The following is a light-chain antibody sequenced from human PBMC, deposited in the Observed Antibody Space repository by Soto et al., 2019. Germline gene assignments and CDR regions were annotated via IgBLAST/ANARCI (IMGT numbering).Light chain of an antibody. CDR2: DAS. CDR1: QSVSSY. Sequence: EIVLTQSPATLSLSPGERATLSCRASQSVSSYLAWYQQKPGQAPRLLIYDASTRATGIPARFSGSGSGTDFALTISSLEPEDFAVYYCQQRSKWPLTFGQGTKVEIK. J-gene: IGKJ1*01. V-gene: IGKV3-11*01. CDR3: QQRSKWPLT.